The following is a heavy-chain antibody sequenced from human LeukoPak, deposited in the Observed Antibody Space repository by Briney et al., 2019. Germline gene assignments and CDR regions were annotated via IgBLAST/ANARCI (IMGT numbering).Heavy chain of an antibody. CDR2: IYYSGST. J-gene: IGHJ4*02. CDR1: GGSISSYY. D-gene: IGHD1-14*01. CDR3: ARDPEGHGNYFDY. Sequence: PSETLSLTCTVSGGSISSYYWSWIRQPPGKGLEWIGYIYYSGSTNYNPSLKSRVTISVDTSKNQFSLKLSSVTAADTAVYYCARDPEGHGNYFDYWGQGALVTVSS. V-gene: IGHV4-59*01.